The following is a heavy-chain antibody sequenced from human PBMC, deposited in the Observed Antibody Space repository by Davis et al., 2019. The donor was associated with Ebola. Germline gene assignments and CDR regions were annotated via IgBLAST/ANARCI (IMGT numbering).Heavy chain of an antibody. D-gene: IGHD2-8*02. CDR3: AKDPLGHTGENDY. CDR1: GFTFSSYS. V-gene: IGHV3-23*01. CDR2: ISGSGGST. Sequence: PGGSLRLSCAASGFTFSSYSMNWVRQAPGKGLEWVSAISGSGGSTYYADSVKGRFTISRDNSKKTLYLQMNSLRAEDTAVYYCAKDPLGHTGENDYWGQGTLVAVSS. J-gene: IGHJ4*02.